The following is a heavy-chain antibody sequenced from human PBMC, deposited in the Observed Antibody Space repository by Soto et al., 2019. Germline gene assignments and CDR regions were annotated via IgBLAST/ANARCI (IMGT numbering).Heavy chain of an antibody. Sequence: QVQLVESGGGVVQPGRSLRLSCAASGFTFSSYAMNWVRQAPGKGLEWVAVISYDGSNKYYADSVNGRFTISRDNSKNTLYLQMNSLRTEDTAVXYXXRDGYYDFTGYYRYFDYWGQGTLVTVSS. CDR3: XRDGYYDFTGYYRYFDY. V-gene: IGHV3-30-3*01. CDR2: ISYDGSNK. J-gene: IGHJ4*02. D-gene: IGHD3-22*01. CDR1: GFTFSSYA.